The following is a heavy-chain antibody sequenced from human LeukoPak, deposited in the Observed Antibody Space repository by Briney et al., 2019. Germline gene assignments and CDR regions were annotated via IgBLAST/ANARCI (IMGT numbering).Heavy chain of an antibody. D-gene: IGHD3-22*01. V-gene: IGHV3-7*01. CDR1: GFTFSRYW. CDR2: IKEDGSDK. CDR3: ARDWWDSSGYYDY. J-gene: IGHJ4*02. Sequence: GGSLRLSCAASGFTFSRYWMTWVRQAPGKGLEWVAHIKEDGSDKYYVDSVKGRFTISRDNAKNSLHLQMNSLRAEDTAVYYCARDWWDSSGYYDYWGQGTLVTVSS.